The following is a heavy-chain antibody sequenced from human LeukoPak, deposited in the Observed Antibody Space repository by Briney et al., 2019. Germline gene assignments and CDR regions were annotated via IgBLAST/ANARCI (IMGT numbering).Heavy chain of an antibody. V-gene: IGHV4-38-2*02. Sequence: ASETLSLTCTVSGYSISNRYYWGWIRQPPGKGLEWIGSIYHSGSTDYNASLKSRVTISVDTSKNQFSLKLSSVTAADTAVYYCARATAEANMGNSGWLSYWGQGTLVTVSS. D-gene: IGHD6-19*01. CDR2: IYHSGST. CDR1: GYSISNRYY. J-gene: IGHJ4*02. CDR3: ARATAEANMGNSGWLSY.